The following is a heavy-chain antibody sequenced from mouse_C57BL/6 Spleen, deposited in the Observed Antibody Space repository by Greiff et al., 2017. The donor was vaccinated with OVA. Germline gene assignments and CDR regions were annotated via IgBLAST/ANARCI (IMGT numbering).Heavy chain of an antibody. V-gene: IGHV1-69*01. Sequence: VQLQQPGAELVMPGASVKLSCKASGYTFTSYWMHWVKQRPGQGLEWIGEIDPSDSYTNYNQKFKGKSTLTVDKSSSTAYMQLSSLTSEDSAVYYCARSDFYYFDYWGQGTTLTVSS. CDR3: ARSDFYYFDY. J-gene: IGHJ2*01. CDR1: GYTFTSYW. CDR2: IDPSDSYT.